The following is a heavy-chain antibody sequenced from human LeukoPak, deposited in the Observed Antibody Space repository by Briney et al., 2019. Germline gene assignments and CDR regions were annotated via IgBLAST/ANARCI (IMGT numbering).Heavy chain of an antibody. CDR1: GFTFISYA. V-gene: IGHV3-30-3*01. J-gene: IGHJ4*02. D-gene: IGHD3-9*01. Sequence: GGSLRLSCAASGFTFISYAMHWVRQAPGKGLEWVAVISYDGSNKYYADSLKGRFTISRDNAKNSLYLQMNSLRAEDTAIYYCAREDYDVSTGYYTYYFDYWGQGTLVTVSS. CDR2: ISYDGSNK. CDR3: AREDYDVSTGYYTYYFDY.